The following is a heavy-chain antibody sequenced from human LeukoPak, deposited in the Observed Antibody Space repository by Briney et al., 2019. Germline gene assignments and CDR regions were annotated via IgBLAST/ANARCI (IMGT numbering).Heavy chain of an antibody. V-gene: IGHV4-34*01. D-gene: IGHD3-22*01. J-gene: IGHJ3*02. CDR2: INHSGST. CDR1: GGSFSGYY. Sequence: KSSETLSLTCAVYGGSFSGYYWSWIRQPPGKGLEWIGEINHSGSTNYNPSLKSRVTISVDTSKNQFSLKLSSVTAADTAVYYCARNYYDSSGYYLFDAFDIWGQGTMVTVSS. CDR3: ARNYYDSSGYYLFDAFDI.